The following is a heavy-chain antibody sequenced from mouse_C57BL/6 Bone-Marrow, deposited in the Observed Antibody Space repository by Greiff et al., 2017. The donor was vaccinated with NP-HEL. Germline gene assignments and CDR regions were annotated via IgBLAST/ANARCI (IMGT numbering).Heavy chain of an antibody. D-gene: IGHD1-1*01. CDR3: ARDHYYGRVPFWYFDV. Sequence: VQLQQSGPELVKPGASVKISCKASGYTFTDYYMNWVKQSHGKSLEWIGDINPNNGGTSYIQKFKGKATLTVDKSSSTAYMELRSLTSEDSAVYYCARDHYYGRVPFWYFDVWGTGTTVTVSS. CDR1: GYTFTDYY. J-gene: IGHJ1*03. V-gene: IGHV1-26*01. CDR2: INPNNGGT.